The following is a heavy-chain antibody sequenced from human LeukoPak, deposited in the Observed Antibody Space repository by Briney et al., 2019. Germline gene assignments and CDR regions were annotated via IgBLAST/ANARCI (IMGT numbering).Heavy chain of an antibody. J-gene: IGHJ4*02. CDR2: IYYSGST. CDR1: GRSISNYY. Sequence: SETLSLTCTVSGRSISNYYWSWIRQPPGKGLEWIGYIYYSGSTNYNPSLKSRVTISVDTSKNQFSLKLSSVTAADTAVYYCARYGEGGGPFDYWGQGTLVTVSS. D-gene: IGHD1-26*01. CDR3: ARYGEGGGPFDY. V-gene: IGHV4-59*01.